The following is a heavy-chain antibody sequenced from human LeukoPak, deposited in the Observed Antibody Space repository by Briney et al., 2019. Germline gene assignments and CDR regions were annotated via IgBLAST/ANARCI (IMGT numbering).Heavy chain of an antibody. CDR3: ARGPAGYN. CDR1: GFTVSSNH. CDR2: IYSGGST. V-gene: IGHV3-53*01. Sequence: GGSLRFSCAASGFTVSSNHMSWVRQAPGKGLEWVSAIYSGGSTDYAVSAKGRFTISRDNLKNTLYLQMNSLRAEDTAVYYCARGPAGYNWGQGTLVTFSS. J-gene: IGHJ4*02. D-gene: IGHD1-1*01.